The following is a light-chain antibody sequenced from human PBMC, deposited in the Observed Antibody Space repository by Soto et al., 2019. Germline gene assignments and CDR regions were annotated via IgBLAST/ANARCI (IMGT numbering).Light chain of an antibody. CDR2: DAS. CDR1: QSVSSN. J-gene: IGKJ4*01. V-gene: IGKV3-11*01. Sequence: EIVLTQSPATLSVSPGERATLSCRASQSVSSNLAWYQQKPGQPPRLLIYDASNRATAIPARFSGSGSGTDFTLTISSLEPEDFAVYYCQQRSTWPLTFGGGTKVDI. CDR3: QQRSTWPLT.